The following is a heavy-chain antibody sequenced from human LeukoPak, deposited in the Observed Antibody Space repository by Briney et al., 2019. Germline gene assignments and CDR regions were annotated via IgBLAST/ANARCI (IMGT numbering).Heavy chain of an antibody. V-gene: IGHV1-69*13. J-gene: IGHJ4*02. CDR1: GGTFSSYA. Sequence: SVKVSCTAYGGTFSSYAISWVRQAPGQGLEWMGGIIPIFGTANYAQKFQGRVTITADESTSTAYMELSSLRSEDTAVYYCASGDHRLEWLFFWGQGTLVTVSS. CDR2: IIPIFGTA. D-gene: IGHD3-3*01. CDR3: ASGDHRLEWLFF.